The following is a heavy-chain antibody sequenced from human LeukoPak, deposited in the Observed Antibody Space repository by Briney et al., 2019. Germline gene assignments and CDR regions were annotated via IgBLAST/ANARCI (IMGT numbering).Heavy chain of an antibody. V-gene: IGHV3-23*01. D-gene: IGHD4-17*01. CDR2: ISGGGETT. CDR3: ARDYADYVGYFFFDY. CDR1: GFTFNNYA. J-gene: IGHJ4*02. Sequence: GGSLRLSCAASGFTFNNYAMNRVRQAPGKGLEWVSSISGGGETTYYADSAKGRFTISRDNSQNTLYLQMNSLRAEGTAVYYCARDYADYVGYFFFDYWGQGTLVTVSS.